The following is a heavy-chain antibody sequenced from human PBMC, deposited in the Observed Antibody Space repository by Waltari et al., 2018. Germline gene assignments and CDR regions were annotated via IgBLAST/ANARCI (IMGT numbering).Heavy chain of an antibody. CDR3: ARDMAGGGGTSGWIDF. CDR1: GFRFDDYA. CDR2: ISWNSGSI. D-gene: IGHD3-16*01. V-gene: IGHV3-43D*03. Sequence: EMRLVESGGAVTQPGRSLRLSCVAYGFRFDDYAMHWVRQVPGKGLEWVSLISWNSGSIFYSDSLKSRVTISRDNSRNSLHLHINNLRSEDTALYFCARDMAGGGGTSGWIDFWGQGTLVTVSS. J-gene: IGHJ4*02.